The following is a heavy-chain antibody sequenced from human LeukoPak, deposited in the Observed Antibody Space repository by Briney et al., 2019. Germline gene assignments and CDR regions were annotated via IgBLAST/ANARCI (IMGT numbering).Heavy chain of an antibody. CDR3: AKSKTLAVAGAIDH. J-gene: IGHJ4*02. Sequence: LAGRSLRLSCAASGFTFDDYATHWVRQAPGRGLECVSGIRWNSGSIGYADSVKGRFTISRDDAKNSLYLQMKSLRAEDMALYYCAKSKTLAVAGAIDHWGQGALVTVSS. D-gene: IGHD6-19*01. V-gene: IGHV3-9*03. CDR2: IRWNSGSI. CDR1: GFTFDDYA.